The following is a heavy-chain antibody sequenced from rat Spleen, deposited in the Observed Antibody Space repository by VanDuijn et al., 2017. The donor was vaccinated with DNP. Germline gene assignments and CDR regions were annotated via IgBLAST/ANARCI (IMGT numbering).Heavy chain of an antibody. CDR2: INGAGDI. J-gene: IGHJ2*01. CDR3: AIQLGVFDY. D-gene: IGHD5-1*01. Sequence: EVQLQESGPGLVKPSQSLSLTCSVTGYSITSNFRWSWIRKFPGNKLEWKGYINGAGDITYNPSLRSRISIPRDTSKNQFFLQVNSVTTEDSATYYCAIQLGVFDYWGQGVLVTVSS. V-gene: IGHV3-3*01. CDR1: GYSITSNFR.